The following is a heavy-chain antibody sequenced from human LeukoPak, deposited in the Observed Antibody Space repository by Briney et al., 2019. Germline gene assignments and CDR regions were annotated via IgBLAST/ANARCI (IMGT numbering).Heavy chain of an antibody. CDR1: GYTFTNYW. CDR2: IDPSDSYT. Sequence: GESLRISCKGSGYTFTNYWIIWVRQMPGKGLEWMGRIDPSDSYTNYSPSFQGHVTISADKSISTAYLQWSSLKASDTALYYCARSRAAYYYLGSGSYPPSNWFDPWGQGTLVTVSS. D-gene: IGHD3-10*01. J-gene: IGHJ5*02. CDR3: ARSRAAYYYLGSGSYPPSNWFDP. V-gene: IGHV5-10-1*01.